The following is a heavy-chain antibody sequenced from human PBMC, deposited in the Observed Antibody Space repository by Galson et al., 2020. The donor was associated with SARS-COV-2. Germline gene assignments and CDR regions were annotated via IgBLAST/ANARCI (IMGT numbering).Heavy chain of an antibody. Sequence: LSLTCAASGFTFSSYSMNWVRQAPGTGLEWVSYISSSSSTIYYADSVKGRFTISRDNAKNSLYLQMNSLRAEDTAVYYCARDRYYYDSSGESDYWGQGTLVTVSS. CDR3: ARDRYYYDSSGESDY. CDR1: GFTFSSYS. CDR2: ISSSSSTI. J-gene: IGHJ4*02. D-gene: IGHD3-22*01. V-gene: IGHV3-48*01.